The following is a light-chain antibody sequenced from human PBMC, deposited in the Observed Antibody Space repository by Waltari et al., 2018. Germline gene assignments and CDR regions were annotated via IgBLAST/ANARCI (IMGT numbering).Light chain of an antibody. CDR3: CSFASRIGV. CDR2: EVT. Sequence: QSALTQPASVSGSPGQSITISCTGTSSDVGSYNFVSWDQQHPGKAPKLIISEVTKRPSGVSNRFSGSKSGNTASRTISGLQADDEADYYCCSFASRIGVFGGGTKVTVL. V-gene: IGLV2-23*02. J-gene: IGLJ2*01. CDR1: SSDVGSYNF.